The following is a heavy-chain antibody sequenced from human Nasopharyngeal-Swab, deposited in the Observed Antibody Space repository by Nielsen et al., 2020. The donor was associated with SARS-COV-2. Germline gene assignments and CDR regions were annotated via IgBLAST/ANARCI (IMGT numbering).Heavy chain of an antibody. J-gene: IGHJ4*02. D-gene: IGHD2-15*01. Sequence: SETLSLTCTVSGGSISGNDHYWGWIRQLPGKGLEWIGSIHYSGKTYYNPALKSRVTMSVDTPKNQFSLNLNSVTAADTAVYYCATVVHYYFDYWGQGSLVIVSS. CDR1: GGSISGNDHY. CDR3: ATVVHYYFDY. CDR2: IHYSGKT. V-gene: IGHV4-39*01.